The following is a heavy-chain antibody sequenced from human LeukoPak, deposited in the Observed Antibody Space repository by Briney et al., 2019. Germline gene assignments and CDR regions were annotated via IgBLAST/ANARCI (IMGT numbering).Heavy chain of an antibody. Sequence: SQTLSLTCTVSGVSISSGGYYWSWIRQHPGKGLEWIGYIYYTGSTYYNPSLKSRVSISVDTSKNQFSLNLSSVTAADTAVYYCARGPPPDFDYWGRGTLVTVSS. CDR3: ARGPPPDFDY. CDR1: GVSISSGGYY. J-gene: IGHJ4*02. CDR2: IYYTGST. V-gene: IGHV4-31*03.